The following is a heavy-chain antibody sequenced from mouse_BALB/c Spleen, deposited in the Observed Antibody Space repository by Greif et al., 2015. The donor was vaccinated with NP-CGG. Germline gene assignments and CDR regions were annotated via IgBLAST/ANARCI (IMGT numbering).Heavy chain of an antibody. CDR1: GFNIKDYY. J-gene: IGHJ3*01. D-gene: IGHD4-1*02. Sequence: VQLQQSGAELVRPGALVKLSCKASGFNIKDYYMHWVKQRPEQGLEWIGWIDPENGNTIYDPKFQGKASITADTSSNTAYLQLSSLTSEDTAVYYCANWDKFAYWGQGTLVTVSA. CDR2: IDPENGNT. CDR3: ANWDKFAY. V-gene: IGHV14-1*02.